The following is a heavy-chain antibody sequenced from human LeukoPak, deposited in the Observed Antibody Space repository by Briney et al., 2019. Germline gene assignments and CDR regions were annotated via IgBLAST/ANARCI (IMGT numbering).Heavy chain of an antibody. CDR2: ISSSGSST. D-gene: IGHD6-13*01. V-gene: IGHV3-23*01. Sequence: PGGSLRLSCAASGFTFSNYALSWVRQAPGKGLGWVSTISSSGSSTYYADSVKGRFTISRDNSKNTMDLQMNSLRAEDTAVYYCAKGGYSSSWCLDYWGQGTVVTVSS. CDR1: GFTFSNYA. J-gene: IGHJ4*02. CDR3: AKGGYSSSWCLDY.